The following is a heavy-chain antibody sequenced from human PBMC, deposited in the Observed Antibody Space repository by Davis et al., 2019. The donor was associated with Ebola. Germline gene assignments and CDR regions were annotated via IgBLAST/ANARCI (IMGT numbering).Heavy chain of an antibody. D-gene: IGHD3-3*01. CDR1: GGSISSGGYS. CDR3: AIRNYDFWSGYYYYYYGMDV. CDR2: IYHSGST. J-gene: IGHJ6*02. Sequence: SETLSLTCAVSGGSISSGGYSWSWIRQPPGKGLEWIGYIYHSGSTYYNPSLKSRVTISVDTSKNQFSLKLSSVTAADTAVYYCAIRNYDFWSGYYYYYYGMDVWGQGTTVTVSS. V-gene: IGHV4-30-2*02.